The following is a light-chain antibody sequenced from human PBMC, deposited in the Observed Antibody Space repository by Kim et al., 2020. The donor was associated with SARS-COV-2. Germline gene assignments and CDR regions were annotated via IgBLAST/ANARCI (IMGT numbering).Light chain of an antibody. CDR3: AAWDDSLSGRNV. J-gene: IGLJ1*01. Sequence: QSVLTQPPSASGTPGQRVTISCSGSNSNIGSNAVSWYQHLPGTAPRLLIYRNDQRPSGVPDRFSGSKSGTSASLAISGLQSEDEADYYCAAWDDSLSGRNVFGTGTQVTVL. CDR1: NSNIGSNA. V-gene: IGLV1-44*01. CDR2: RND.